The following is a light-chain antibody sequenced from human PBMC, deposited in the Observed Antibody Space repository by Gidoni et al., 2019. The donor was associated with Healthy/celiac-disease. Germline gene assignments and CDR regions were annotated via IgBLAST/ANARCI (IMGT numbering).Light chain of an antibody. V-gene: IGKV2-28*01. CDR2: LGS. J-gene: IGKJ4*01. CDR1: QSLLHSNGYNY. CDR3: MQALQTPLT. Sequence: DIVMTKSPLSLPVTPGEPASISCRSSQSLLHSNGYNYLDWYLQKPGQSPQLLIYLGSNRASGVPDRFSGSGSGTDFTLKLSRVEAEDVGVSYCMQALQTPLTFGGGTKVEIK.